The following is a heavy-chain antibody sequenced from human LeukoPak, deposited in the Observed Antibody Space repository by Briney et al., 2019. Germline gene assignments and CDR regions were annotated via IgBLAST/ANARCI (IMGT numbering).Heavy chain of an antibody. CDR3: ARDSGTTGEVKFDP. D-gene: IGHD3-10*01. CDR1: GGSISSSNW. J-gene: IGHJ5*02. Sequence: SETLSLTCAVSGGSISSSNWWSWVRQPPGKGLEWIGEIYHSGSTYYNPSLKSRVTISVDTSKNQFSLRLSSVTAADTAVYYCARDSGTTGEVKFDPWGPGSLVTVSS. V-gene: IGHV4-4*02. CDR2: IYHSGST.